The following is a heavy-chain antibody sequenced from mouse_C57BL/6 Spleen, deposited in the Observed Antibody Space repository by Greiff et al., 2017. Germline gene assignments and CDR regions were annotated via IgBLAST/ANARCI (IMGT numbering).Heavy chain of an antibody. Sequence: DVTLVESGGGLVKPGGSLKLSCAASGLTFSDYGMHWVRQAPEKGLEWVAYISSGSSTIYYADTVKGRFTISRDNAKNTLFLQMTSLRSEDTAMYYCARYYGNYVYAMDYWGQGTSVTVSS. V-gene: IGHV5-17*01. D-gene: IGHD2-1*01. CDR2: ISSGSSTI. CDR3: ARYYGNYVYAMDY. CDR1: GLTFSDYG. J-gene: IGHJ4*01.